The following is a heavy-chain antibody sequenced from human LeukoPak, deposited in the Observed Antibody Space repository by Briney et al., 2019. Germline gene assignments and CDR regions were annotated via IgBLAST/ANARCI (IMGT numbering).Heavy chain of an antibody. Sequence: AGGSLRLSCAASGFTFRSYSMSWVRQAPGKGLEWVSGISGSGGGTYYAGSVKGRFTIYRDNFKNTLYLQMNSLRADDTAVYYCAKAPVTSCSGAYCYPFDYWGQGTLVTVSS. CDR3: AKAPVTSCSGAYCYPFDY. D-gene: IGHD2-15*01. J-gene: IGHJ4*02. CDR1: GFTFRSYS. CDR2: ISGSGGGT. V-gene: IGHV3-23*01.